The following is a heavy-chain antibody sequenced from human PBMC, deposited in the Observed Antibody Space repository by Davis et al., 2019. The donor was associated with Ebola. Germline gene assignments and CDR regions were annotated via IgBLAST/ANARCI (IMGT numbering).Heavy chain of an antibody. J-gene: IGHJ6*02. V-gene: IGHV3-48*02. Sequence: DSVKGRFTISRDNAKNSLYLQMNSLRDEDSAVYYCTRDPHDYGMDVWGQGATVTVSS. CDR3: TRDPHDYGMDV.